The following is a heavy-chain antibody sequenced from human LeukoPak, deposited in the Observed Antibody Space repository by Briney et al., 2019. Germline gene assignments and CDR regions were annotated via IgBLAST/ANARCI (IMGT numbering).Heavy chain of an antibody. D-gene: IGHD3-22*01. Sequence: GRSLRLSCAASGFTFSSYGMHWVRQAPGKGLEWVAVIWYDGSNKYYADSVKGRFTISRDNSKNTLYLQMNSLRAEDTAVYYCAKTDYYDSSGYHDYWGQGTLVTVSS. CDR1: GFTFSSYG. CDR3: AKTDYYDSSGYHDY. J-gene: IGHJ4*02. V-gene: IGHV3-33*06. CDR2: IWYDGSNK.